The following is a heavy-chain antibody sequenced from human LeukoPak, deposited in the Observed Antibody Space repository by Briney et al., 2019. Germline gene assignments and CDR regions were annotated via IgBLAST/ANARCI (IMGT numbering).Heavy chain of an antibody. CDR2: IYSGDST. D-gene: IGHD1-1*01. J-gene: IGHJ4*02. CDR1: GFTVSSHY. CDR3: ARERPFDY. Sequence: GGSLRLSCAASGFTVSSHYMSWVRQAPGKGLEWVSAIYSGDSTHYADSVKGRFTISRDTSQNTLYLQMNGLRAEDTAVYYCARERPFDYWGQGTLVTVSS. V-gene: IGHV3-66*01.